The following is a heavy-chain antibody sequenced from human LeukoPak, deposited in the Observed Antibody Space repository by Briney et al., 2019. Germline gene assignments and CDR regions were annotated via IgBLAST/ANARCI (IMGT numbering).Heavy chain of an antibody. V-gene: IGHV4-4*02. CDR1: GDSITNTW. D-gene: IGHD1-26*01. CDR3: ARHSGHTFEY. J-gene: IGHJ4*02. CDR2: TSLTEYT. Sequence: SETLSLTCAVSGDSITNTWWSWVRQPPGKGLEWIGETSLTEYTKYNPSLMSRVTISVDQSKNQFFLNLNSVTAADTAVYYCARHSGHTFEYWSQGSLVTVSS.